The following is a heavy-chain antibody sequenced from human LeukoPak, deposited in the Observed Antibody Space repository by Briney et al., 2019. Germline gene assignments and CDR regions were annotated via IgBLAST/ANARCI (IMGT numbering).Heavy chain of an antibody. V-gene: IGHV1-8*01. D-gene: IGHD5-12*01. CDR2: MNPNSGNT. CDR3: ARGYSGYSAFDY. CDR1: GYTFTSYD. J-gene: IGHJ4*02. Sequence: GASVEVSCKASGYTFTSYDINWVRQATGQGLEWMGWMNPNSGNTGYAQKFQGRVTMTRNTSISTAYMEPSSLRSEDTAVYYCARGYSGYSAFDYWGQGTLVTVSS.